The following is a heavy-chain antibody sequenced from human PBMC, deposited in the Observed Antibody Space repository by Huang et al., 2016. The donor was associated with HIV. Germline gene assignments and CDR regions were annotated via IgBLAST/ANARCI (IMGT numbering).Heavy chain of an antibody. Sequence: QVRLEQWGPNLLKPSDTLSLKCAVYGGSFRDSFWTWLRPAPVKGLEWLGEVNQSGSATHNPALWGRVSMSVDSSKNQFYLNLTSVTAADTAVYFCARPKMTATPSDSSWSYFDFWGRGTPVTVSS. D-gene: IGHD3-10*01. J-gene: IGHJ4*02. V-gene: IGHV4-34*01. CDR2: VNQSGSA. CDR3: ARPKMTATPSDSSWSYFDF. CDR1: GGSFRDSF.